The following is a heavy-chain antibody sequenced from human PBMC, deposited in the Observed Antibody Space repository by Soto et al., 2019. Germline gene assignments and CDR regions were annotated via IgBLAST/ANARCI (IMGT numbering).Heavy chain of an antibody. CDR1: GGSISSYY. V-gene: IGHV4-59*01. J-gene: IGHJ6*02. CDR2: IYYSGST. Sequence: SETLSLTCTVSGGSISSYYWSWIRQPPGKGLEWIGYIYYSGSTNYNPSLKSRVTISVDTSKNQFSLKLSSVTAADTAVYYCARVRGWYSLDYYYYGMDVWGQGTTVT. D-gene: IGHD6-19*01. CDR3: ARVRGWYSLDYYYYGMDV.